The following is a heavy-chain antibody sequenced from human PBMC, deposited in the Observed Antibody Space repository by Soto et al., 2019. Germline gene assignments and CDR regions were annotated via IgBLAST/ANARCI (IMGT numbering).Heavy chain of an antibody. CDR2: ISYDGSNK. D-gene: IGHD2-8*01. J-gene: IGHJ4*02. CDR1: GFTFSSYG. CDR3: AKPDIVLMVYAACFDY. V-gene: IGHV3-30*18. Sequence: QVQLVESGGGVVQPGRSLRLSCAASGFTFSSYGMHWVRQAPGKGLEWVAVISYDGSNKYYADSVKGRFTISRDNSKNPLYLQMNSLRAEDTAVYYCAKPDIVLMVYAACFDYWGQGTLVTVSS.